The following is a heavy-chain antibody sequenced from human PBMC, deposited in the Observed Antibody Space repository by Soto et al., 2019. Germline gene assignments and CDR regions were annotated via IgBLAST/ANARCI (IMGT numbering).Heavy chain of an antibody. D-gene: IGHD2-15*01. CDR1: GGSISSSDYY. J-gene: IGHJ1*01. CDR3: ARRPQDCSGGRCYLYFHH. Sequence: QVQLQESGPGLLKPSQTLSLTCTVSGGSISSSDYYWSWIRQPPGKGLEWIGYIYYSGSTYYNPSLKSRVTISVDTSKNQFSLKLSSVTAADTAVYYCARRPQDCSGGRCYLYFHHWGQGTLVTVSS. CDR2: IYYSGST. V-gene: IGHV4-30-4*01.